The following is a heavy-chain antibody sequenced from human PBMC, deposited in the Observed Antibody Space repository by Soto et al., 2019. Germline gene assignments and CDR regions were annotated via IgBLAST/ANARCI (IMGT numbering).Heavy chain of an antibody. CDR1: GFTFSSYS. D-gene: IGHD3-10*01. V-gene: IGHV3-21*01. Sequence: EVQLVESGGGLVKPGGSLRLSCAASGFTFSSYSMNWVRQAPGKGLEWVSSISSSSSYIYYADSVKGRFTISRDNAKNSLYLQMNSLRAEDTAVYYCASDFGERDGYIFDAFDIWGQGTIVTVSS. CDR3: ASDFGERDGYIFDAFDI. CDR2: ISSSSSYI. J-gene: IGHJ3*02.